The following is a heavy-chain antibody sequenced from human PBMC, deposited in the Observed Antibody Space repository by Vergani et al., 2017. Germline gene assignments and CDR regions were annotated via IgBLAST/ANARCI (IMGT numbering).Heavy chain of an antibody. D-gene: IGHD1-26*01. Sequence: EVQLLESGGDLVQPGGSLRLSCAASGFTFNHYAMNWVRQAPGKGLEWDSGISGSGGSTYYAGSVKGRFTISRDSSKNTLYLQMNSLSAGDTATYYCVKDAGSYENFFDSWGQGTLFTVSS. J-gene: IGHJ4*02. CDR2: ISGSGGST. V-gene: IGHV3-23*01. CDR3: VKDAGSYENFFDS. CDR1: GFTFNHYA.